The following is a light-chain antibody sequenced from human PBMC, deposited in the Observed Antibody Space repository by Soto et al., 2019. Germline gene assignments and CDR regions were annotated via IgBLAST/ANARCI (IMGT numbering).Light chain of an antibody. V-gene: IGKV3-20*01. CDR3: QQYGSSPLT. J-gene: IGKJ4*01. Sequence: EIVLTQSPGTLSLSPGERATLSRRASQSVRSNYLAWYQQKPGQAPRLLIYDASNRATGIPDRFSGSGSGTDFTLTISRLEPEDFAVYYCQQYGSSPLTFGGGTKVDIK. CDR2: DAS. CDR1: QSVRSNY.